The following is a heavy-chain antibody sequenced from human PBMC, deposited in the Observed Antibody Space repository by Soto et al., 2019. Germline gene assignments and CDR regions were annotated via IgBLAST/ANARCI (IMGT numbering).Heavy chain of an antibody. D-gene: IGHD3-16*01. CDR3: ARDAGDTTNYVWGTPHD. CDR1: GYTFTSYG. CDR2: LSAYNGNS. V-gene: IGHV1-18*01. J-gene: IGHJ4*02. Sequence: ASVKVSCKASGYTFTSYGISWVRQAPGQGLEWMGLLSAYNGNSNYAQKLQGRVTMTTDTSTSTAFMELRTLNSDDTAVYYCARDAGDTTNYVWGTPHDWGQGTLVTVSS.